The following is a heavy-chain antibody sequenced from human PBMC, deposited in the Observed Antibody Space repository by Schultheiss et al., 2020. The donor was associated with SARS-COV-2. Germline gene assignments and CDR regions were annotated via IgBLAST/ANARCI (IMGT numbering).Heavy chain of an antibody. Sequence: ASVKVSCKASGYDFTAHGINWVRQAPGQGLEWMGWISVYNGNANYAQKLQGRVTMTTDTSTGTAYMELRSLRSFDTAVYYCARDQYHDSSGFGNYWGQGTLVTVSS. CDR3: ARDQYHDSSGFGNY. CDR2: ISVYNGNA. CDR1: GYDFTAHG. D-gene: IGHD3-22*01. J-gene: IGHJ4*02. V-gene: IGHV1-18*01.